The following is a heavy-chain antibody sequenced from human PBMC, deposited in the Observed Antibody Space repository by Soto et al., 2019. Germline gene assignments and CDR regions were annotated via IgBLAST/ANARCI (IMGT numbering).Heavy chain of an antibody. V-gene: IGHV3-11*06. CDR2: SSNSGTVS. CDR1: GFTFSDYY. CDR3: ARSGDNYNGLDY. D-gene: IGHD3-10*01. Sequence: VQLVESGGGLVKPGGSLRLSCEGSGFTFSDYYMSWIRQAPGKGLEWISYSSNSGTVSRYADSVKGRFSISRDNTKNLLYLQMNSLRAEDTAVYYCARSGDNYNGLDYWGQGTSVTVAS. J-gene: IGHJ4*02.